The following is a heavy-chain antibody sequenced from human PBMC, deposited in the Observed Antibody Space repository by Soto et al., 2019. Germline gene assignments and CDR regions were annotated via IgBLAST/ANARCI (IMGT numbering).Heavy chain of an antibody. CDR1: GGSFSGYY. J-gene: IGHJ4*02. Sequence: SETLSLTCAVYGGSFSGYYWSWIRQPPGKGLEWIGEINHSGSTNYNPSLKSRVTISVDTSKNQFSLNLSSVPAADTAVYYCARITYYYDSSGYYALFDYWGQGTLVTVSS. D-gene: IGHD3-22*01. CDR3: ARITYYYDSSGYYALFDY. V-gene: IGHV4-34*01. CDR2: INHSGST.